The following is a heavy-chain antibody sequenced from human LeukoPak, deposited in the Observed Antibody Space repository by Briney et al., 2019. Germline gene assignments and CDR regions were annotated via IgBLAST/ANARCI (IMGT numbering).Heavy chain of an antibody. CDR2: IYYSGST. D-gene: IGHD3-16*02. V-gene: IGHV4-59*01. CDR1: GGSISSYY. CDR3: ARSMDVWGSYRLGPDAFDI. Sequence: PSETLSLTCTVSGGSISSYYWSWIRQPPGKGLEWIGYIYYSGSTNYNPSLKSRVTISVDTSKNQFSLKLSSVTAADTAVYYCARSMDVWGSYRLGPDAFDIWGQGTMVTVSS. J-gene: IGHJ3*02.